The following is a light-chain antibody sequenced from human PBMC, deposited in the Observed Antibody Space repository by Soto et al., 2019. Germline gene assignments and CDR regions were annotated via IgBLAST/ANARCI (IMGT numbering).Light chain of an antibody. J-gene: IGKJ1*01. CDR1: QGISSY. CDR2: AAS. V-gene: IGKV1-8*01. CDR3: QQYYSYPRT. Sequence: AIRMTQSPSSFSASTGDRVTITCRASQGISSYLAWYKQKPGKAPKLLSYAASTLQSGVPSRFRGSGSGTDFTLTISCLKSEDFETYYCQQYYSYPRTFGQGTKVDIK.